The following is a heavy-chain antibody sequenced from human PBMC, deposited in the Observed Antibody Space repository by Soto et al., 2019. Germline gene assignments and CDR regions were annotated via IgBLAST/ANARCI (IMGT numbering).Heavy chain of an antibody. Sequence: GVSLRLSCAASGFTFSSYEMNWVRQAPGKGLEWVSYISSSGSTIYYADSVKGRFTISRDNAKNSLYLQMNSLRAEDTAVYYCARAPLTIYDTSGYYDYWGQGIQVTVSS. V-gene: IGHV3-48*03. D-gene: IGHD3-22*01. CDR3: ARAPLTIYDTSGYYDY. CDR1: GFTFSSYE. CDR2: ISSSGSTI. J-gene: IGHJ4*02.